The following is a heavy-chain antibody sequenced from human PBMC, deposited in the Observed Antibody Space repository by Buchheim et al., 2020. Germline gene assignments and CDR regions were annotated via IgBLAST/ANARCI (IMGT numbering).Heavy chain of an antibody. Sequence: QVQLQESGPGLVKPSETLSLTCTVSGGSISSYYWSWIRQPPGKGLEWIGYIYYSGGTNYNPSLKSRVTISVDTSKNQFSLKLSSVTAADTAVYYCARLDTAMVAFDYWGQGTL. CDR2: IYYSGGT. CDR1: GGSISSYY. V-gene: IGHV4-59*01. CDR3: ARLDTAMVAFDY. D-gene: IGHD5-18*01. J-gene: IGHJ4*02.